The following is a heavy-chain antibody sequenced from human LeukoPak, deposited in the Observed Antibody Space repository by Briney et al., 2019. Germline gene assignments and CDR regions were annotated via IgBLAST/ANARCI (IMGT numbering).Heavy chain of an antibody. J-gene: IGHJ6*02. CDR1: GFTFSSYG. V-gene: IGHV3-30*03. CDR3: ATDASGITHHAMDV. D-gene: IGHD3-10*01. Sequence: GGSLRLPCAASGFTFSSYGMHWVRQAPGKGLEWVALISTDGSKTYYADSLKGRFTISRDNSKNALNLQMNSLRTEDTAVYYCATDASGITHHAMDVWGQGTTVTVSS. CDR2: ISTDGSKT.